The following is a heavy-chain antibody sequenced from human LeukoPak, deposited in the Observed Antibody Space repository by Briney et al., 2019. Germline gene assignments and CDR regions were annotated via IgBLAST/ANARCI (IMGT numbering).Heavy chain of an antibody. J-gene: IGHJ3*02. D-gene: IGHD2-15*01. CDR3: ARGGVVDAFDI. CDR1: GGSLSSYY. CDR2: IYYSGST. Sequence: KPSETLSLTSAVSGGSLSSYYWSWIRQPPGKGLEWIGYIYYSGSTNYNPSLKSRVTISVDTSKNQFSLKLSSVTAADTAVYYCARGGVVDAFDIWGQGTMVTVSS. V-gene: IGHV4-59*01.